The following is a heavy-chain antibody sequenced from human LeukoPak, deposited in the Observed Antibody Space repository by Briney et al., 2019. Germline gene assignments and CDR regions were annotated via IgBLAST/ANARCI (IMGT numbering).Heavy chain of an antibody. Sequence: GGSLRLSCAASGFIFSACAVHWIRQAPGKGLEWVGLIGSRADNHATLYSASMEGKFTISRDDSKNTAYLQMNSLKTEDTAVYYCTRHLDGIAAYDCWGQGSLVTVSS. V-gene: IGHV3-73*01. CDR2: IGSRADNHAT. D-gene: IGHD6-13*01. J-gene: IGHJ4*02. CDR3: TRHLDGIAAYDC. CDR1: GFIFSACA.